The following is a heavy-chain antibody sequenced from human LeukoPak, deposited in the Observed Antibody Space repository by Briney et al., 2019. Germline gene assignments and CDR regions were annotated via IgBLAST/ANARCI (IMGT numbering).Heavy chain of an antibody. CDR1: GYTLTSYG. CDR3: ARLRNGSYLFDY. Sequence: GASVKVSCKASGYTLTSYGISWVRQATGQGLEWMGWISAYNGNTNYAQKLQGRVTITADKSTSTAYMELSSLRSEDTAVYYCARLRNGSYLFDYWGQGTLVTVSS. CDR2: ISAYNGNT. J-gene: IGHJ4*02. V-gene: IGHV1-18*01. D-gene: IGHD3-10*01.